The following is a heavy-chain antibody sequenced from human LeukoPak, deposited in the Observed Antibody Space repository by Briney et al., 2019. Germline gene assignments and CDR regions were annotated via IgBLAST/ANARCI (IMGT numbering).Heavy chain of an antibody. V-gene: IGHV1-8*03. D-gene: IGHD5-18*01. Sequence: ASVKVSCKASGYTFTSYDINWVRQATGQGLEWMGWMNPNSGNTGYAQKFQGRVTITRNTSISTAYMELSSLRSEDTAVYYCARENDRDTAPDYWGQGTLVTVSS. CDR1: GYTFTSYD. CDR3: ARENDRDTAPDY. CDR2: MNPNSGNT. J-gene: IGHJ4*02.